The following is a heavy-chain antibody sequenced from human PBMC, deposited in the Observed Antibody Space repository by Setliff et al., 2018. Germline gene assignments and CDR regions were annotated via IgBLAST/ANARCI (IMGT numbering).Heavy chain of an antibody. CDR1: GYTLSKYY. CDR3: AREGVDTRSSTDYRYYMDV. Sequence: ASVKVSCKASGYTLSKYYMHWIRQAPGQGLEWVGWISGYNSNTIYAQKFQDRVTIITDESTSTAYMELRSLRTEDTPVYYCAREGVDTRSSTDYRYYMDVWGKGTTVTVSS. D-gene: IGHD5-18*01. CDR2: ISGYNSNT. V-gene: IGHV1-18*04. J-gene: IGHJ6*03.